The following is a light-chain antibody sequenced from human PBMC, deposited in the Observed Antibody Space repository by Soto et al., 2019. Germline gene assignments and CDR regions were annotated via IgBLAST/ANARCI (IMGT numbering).Light chain of an antibody. CDR1: SGSVSTSYY. CDR2: NTN. Sequence: QTVVTQEPSFSVSPGRTVTLTCGLSSGSVSTSYYPSWYQQTPGQAPRTLIYNTNTRSSGVPDRFSGSILGNKAALTITGAQADDESDYYCVLYMGSGVWVFGGGTKL. V-gene: IGLV8-61*01. CDR3: VLYMGSGVWV. J-gene: IGLJ3*02.